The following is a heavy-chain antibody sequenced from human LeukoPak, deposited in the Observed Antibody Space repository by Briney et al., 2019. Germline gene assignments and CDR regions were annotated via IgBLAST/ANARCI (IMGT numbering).Heavy chain of an antibody. CDR2: IYYSGST. CDR1: GGSISGGDYY. V-gene: IGHV4-30-4*08. Sequence: SQTLSLTCTVSGGSISGGDYYWSWIRQPPGKGLEWIGYIYYSGSTYYNPSLKSRVTISVDTSKNQFSLKLSSVTAADTAVYYCARCITIFGVVIDYYYMDVWGKGTTVTVSS. CDR3: ARCITIFGVVIDYYYMDV. D-gene: IGHD3-3*01. J-gene: IGHJ6*03.